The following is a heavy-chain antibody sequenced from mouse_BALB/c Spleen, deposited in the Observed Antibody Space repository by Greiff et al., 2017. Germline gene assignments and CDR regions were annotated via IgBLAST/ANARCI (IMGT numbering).Heavy chain of an antibody. CDR1: GFNIKDTY. J-gene: IGHJ4*01. V-gene: IGHV14-3*02. CDR3: GGGGAMDY. Sequence: EVQLQQSGAELVKPGASVKLSCTASGFNIKDTYMHWVKQRPEQGLEWIGRIDPANGNTKYDPKFQGKATITADKSSNTAYLQLSSLTSEDTAVYYCGGGGAMDYWGQGTSVTVSS. CDR2: IDPANGNT.